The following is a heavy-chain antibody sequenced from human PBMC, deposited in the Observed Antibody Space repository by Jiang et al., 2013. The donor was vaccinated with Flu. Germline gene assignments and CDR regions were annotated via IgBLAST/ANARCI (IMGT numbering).Heavy chain of an antibody. V-gene: IGHV3-21*01. CDR3: ARDYCGGDCFDAFDI. CDR1: GFTFSSYS. J-gene: IGHJ3*02. CDR2: ISSSSSYI. Sequence: VQLVESGGGLVKPGGSLRLSCAASGFTFSSYSMNWVRQAPGKGLEWVSSISSSSSYIYYADSVKGRFTISRDNAKDSLYLQMNSLRAEDTAVYYCARDYCGGDCFDAFDIWGQGTMVTVSS. D-gene: IGHD2-21*02.